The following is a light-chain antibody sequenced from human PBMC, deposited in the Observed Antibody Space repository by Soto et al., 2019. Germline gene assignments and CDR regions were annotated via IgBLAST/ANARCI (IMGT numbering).Light chain of an antibody. J-gene: IGLJ1*01. V-gene: IGLV2-14*01. Sequence: SALTQPGSVSGYLGQSVTISCTGTTSDVGGYNYVSWYQQHPGKAPILMIYEVTNRPSGVSNRFSGSKSGNTASLTISGLQVEDEAEYYCGSYTGSITYVFGTGTKVTVL. CDR2: EVT. CDR1: TSDVGGYNY. CDR3: GSYTGSITYV.